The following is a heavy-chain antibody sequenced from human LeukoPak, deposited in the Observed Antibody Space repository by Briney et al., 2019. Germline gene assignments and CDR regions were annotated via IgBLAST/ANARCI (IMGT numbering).Heavy chain of an antibody. CDR2: INHSGST. J-gene: IGHJ3*02. Sequence: SETLSLTCAVYGGSFSGYYWSWIRQPPGKGLEWIGEINHSGSTSYNPSLKSRVTISVDTSKNQFSLKLSSVTAADTAVYYCASISGRGAFDIWGQGTMVTVSS. D-gene: IGHD6-19*01. CDR3: ASISGRGAFDI. CDR1: GGSFSGYY. V-gene: IGHV4-34*01.